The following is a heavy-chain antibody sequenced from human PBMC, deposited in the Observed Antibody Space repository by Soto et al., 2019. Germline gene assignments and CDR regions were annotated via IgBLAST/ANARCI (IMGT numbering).Heavy chain of an antibody. CDR1: GGSISGSNW. Sequence: PSETLSLTCAVPGGSISGSNWWSWVRQPPGKGLEWIGEIYHSGSTNYSPSLKSRVTISVDKSKSQFSLKLSSVTAADTAVYYCARAIAGAGNGFDPWGQGTLVTVS. D-gene: IGHD6-13*01. CDR3: ARAIAGAGNGFDP. V-gene: IGHV4-4*02. CDR2: IYHSGST. J-gene: IGHJ5*02.